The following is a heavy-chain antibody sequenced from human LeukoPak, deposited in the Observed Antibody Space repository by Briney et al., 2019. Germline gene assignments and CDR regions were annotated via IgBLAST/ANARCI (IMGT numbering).Heavy chain of an antibody. V-gene: IGHV1-2*02. J-gene: IGHJ4*02. CDR2: INPNSGGT. CDR1: GYTFTSYD. Sequence: APVKVSCKASGYTFTSYDINWVRQAPGQGLEWMGWINPNSGGTNYAQKFQGRVTMTRDTSISTAYMELSRLRSDDTAVYYCASIGERGYSYGFAYWGQGTLVTVSS. CDR3: ASIGERGYSYGFAY. D-gene: IGHD5-18*01.